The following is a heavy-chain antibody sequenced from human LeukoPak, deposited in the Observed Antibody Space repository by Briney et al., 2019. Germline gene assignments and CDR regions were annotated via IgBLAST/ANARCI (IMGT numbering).Heavy chain of an antibody. CDR1: GFIYNRYG. CDR2: ISFDGKSK. J-gene: IGHJ4*02. V-gene: IGHV3-30*03. Sequence: PGGSLRLSCAASGFIYNRYGMHWVRQAPGKGLEWVAVISFDGKSKNHAGSVKGRFTISRDKSTLFLDMNNLRVEDTALYYCARDVGKDTITTEIAYWGQGTLVTVSS. CDR3: ARDVGKDTITTEIAY. D-gene: IGHD4-11*01.